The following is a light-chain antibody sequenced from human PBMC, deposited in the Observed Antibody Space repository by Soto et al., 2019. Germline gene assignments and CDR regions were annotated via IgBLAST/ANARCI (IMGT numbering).Light chain of an antibody. J-gene: IGKJ5*01. V-gene: IGKV1-27*01. CDR1: QDISVY. CDR2: SAS. Sequence: DIQMTQSPSSLSASVGDRVTITCRASQDISVYLAWYQQKPGKVPKLLIYSASTLQSGVPSRFSGSGSGTEFTLTIISLQPADVATYYCQKFNNAPLTFGQGTRLEIK. CDR3: QKFNNAPLT.